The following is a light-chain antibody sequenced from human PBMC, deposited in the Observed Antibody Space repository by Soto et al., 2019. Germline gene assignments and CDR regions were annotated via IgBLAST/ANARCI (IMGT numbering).Light chain of an antibody. CDR2: VAS. J-gene: IGKJ4*01. CDR3: QQDNVWPLT. V-gene: IGKV3-15*01. CDR1: QSVSSN. Sequence: EIVMTQSPATLSVSPGERATLSCRASQSVSSNLAWYQQKPGQTPKLLIYVASNSATGIPARFSGSGSGTEFTLTISSLQSEDFAVYYFQQDNVWPLTFGGGTKVEFK.